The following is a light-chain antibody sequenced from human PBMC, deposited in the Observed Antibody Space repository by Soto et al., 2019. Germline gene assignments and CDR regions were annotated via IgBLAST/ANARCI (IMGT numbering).Light chain of an antibody. V-gene: IGKV1-5*03. CDR1: QSISGW. J-gene: IGKJ1*01. CDR3: QQYNIYPWT. Sequence: DIQMTQSPSTLSASVGDSVTLTCRASQSISGWLAWFQQKPGTAPKLLIYKASSLESGVPSRFSGSGYGTDFTLTISSLQPDDFATYYCQQYNIYPWTFGQGTKVEIK. CDR2: KAS.